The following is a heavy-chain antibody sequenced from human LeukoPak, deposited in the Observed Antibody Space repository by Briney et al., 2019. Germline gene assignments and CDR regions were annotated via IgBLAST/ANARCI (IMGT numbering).Heavy chain of an antibody. V-gene: IGHV3-43D*03. D-gene: IGHD2-21*01. CDR3: TSLLNCVGDCYSGWRHFDL. J-gene: IGHJ2*01. CDR2: INWDGSSS. Sequence: GGSLRLSCSASGFTFEDYGMHWVRQFPGGRLEWVSLINWDGSSSYSADSVKGRFTISRDNAKNSLYLQMNSLQTEDTAVYYCTSLLNCVGDCYSGWRHFDLWGRGTLVTVSS. CDR1: GFTFEDYG.